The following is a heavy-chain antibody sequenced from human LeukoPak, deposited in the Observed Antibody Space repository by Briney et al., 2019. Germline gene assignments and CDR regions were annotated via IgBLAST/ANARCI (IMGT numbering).Heavy chain of an antibody. D-gene: IGHD6-13*01. V-gene: IGHV3-48*01. Sequence: PGGSLRLSCAASGFTLSSYGMNWVRQAPGKGLEWVSYISSSSSTIYYADSVKGRFTISRDNAKNSLYLQMNSLRAEDTAVYYCAGGYSSSSRLNWFDPWGQGTLVTVSS. CDR2: ISSSSSTI. J-gene: IGHJ5*02. CDR3: AGGYSSSSRLNWFDP. CDR1: GFTLSSYG.